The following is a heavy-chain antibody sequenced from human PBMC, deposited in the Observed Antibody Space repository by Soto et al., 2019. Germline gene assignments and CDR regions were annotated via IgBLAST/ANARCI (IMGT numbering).Heavy chain of an antibody. CDR3: AAPRPNRYYYYYMDV. CDR1: GFTCTSSA. Sequence: QMQLVQSGPEVKKPGTSGKVACKASGFTCTSSAMQWLRQARGQRLEWIGWIVVGSGNTNYAQKFQERVTITRDMSTSTAYMELSSLRSEDTAVYYCAAPRPNRYYYYYMDVWGKGTTVTVSS. V-gene: IGHV1-58*02. CDR2: IVVGSGNT. J-gene: IGHJ6*03.